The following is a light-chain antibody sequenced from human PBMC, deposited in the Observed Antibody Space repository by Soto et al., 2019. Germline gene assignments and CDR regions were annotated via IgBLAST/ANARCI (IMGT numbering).Light chain of an antibody. CDR3: QQYSTYSTT. CDR2: DAS. Sequence: DIQMTQSPSTLSASVEDRVTITCRASQSISSWLAWYQQKQGKAPKLLIFDASSLESGVPSRFSGSRSGTEFPLTISSLQPDDFATYYCQQYSTYSTTFGQGTKV. J-gene: IGKJ1*01. V-gene: IGKV1-5*01. CDR1: QSISSW.